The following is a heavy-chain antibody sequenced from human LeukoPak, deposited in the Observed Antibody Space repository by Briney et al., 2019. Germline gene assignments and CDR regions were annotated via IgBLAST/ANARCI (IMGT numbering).Heavy chain of an antibody. J-gene: IGHJ6*02. CDR3: ARGPMIRTYYYYGMGV. Sequence: SETLSLTCTVSGGAITSGGYSWNWIRQAPGKGLEWIGCIYDRGPAYYNPSLKSRFTISVDTSKNQFSLKLSSVTAADTAVYYCARGPMIRTYYYYGMGVWGQGTTDTVSS. CDR1: GGAITSGGYS. CDR2: IYDRGPA. V-gene: IGHV4-30-2*02. D-gene: IGHD3-10*01.